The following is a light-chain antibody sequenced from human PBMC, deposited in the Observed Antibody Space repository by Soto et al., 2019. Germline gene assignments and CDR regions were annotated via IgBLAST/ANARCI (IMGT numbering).Light chain of an antibody. CDR1: ISNIGSNY. V-gene: IGLV1-47*01. J-gene: IGLJ3*02. CDR3: AAWDDSLRGVV. Sequence: QSVLTQPPSASGTPGQRVAISCSGSISNIGSNYVYWYQQLPGTAPKLLIYRNDQRPSAVPDRFSGSKSGTSASLAISGLRSKDEADYYCAAWDDSLRGVVFGGGTKVTVL. CDR2: RND.